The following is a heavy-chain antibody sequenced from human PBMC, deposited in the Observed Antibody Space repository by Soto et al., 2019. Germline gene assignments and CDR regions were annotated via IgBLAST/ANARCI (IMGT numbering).Heavy chain of an antibody. CDR1: GGTFRSYT. CDR3: ARTVVVVAAVPLYYYGMDA. CDR2: ITPMFGTA. J-gene: IGHJ6*02. D-gene: IGHD2-15*01. Sequence: QVQLVQSGAEVKKPGSSVRVSCKASGGTFRSYTISWVRQAPGQGLEWMGGITPMFGTANYAQKFQGRVTITAEESTRTAYMGLSSLRSEDTAVYYCARTVVVVAAVPLYYYGMDAWGQGTTVTVSS. V-gene: IGHV1-69*12.